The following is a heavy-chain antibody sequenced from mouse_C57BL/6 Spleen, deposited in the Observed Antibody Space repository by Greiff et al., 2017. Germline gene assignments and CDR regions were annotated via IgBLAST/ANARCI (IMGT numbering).Heavy chain of an antibody. D-gene: IGHD2-1*01. J-gene: IGHJ4*01. CDR3: ARDRVYYGNYEDAMDY. CDR1: GYSITSGYY. V-gene: IGHV3-6*01. CDR2: ISYDGSN. Sequence: EVKLMESGPGLVKPSQSLSLTCSVTGYSITSGYYWNWIRQFPGNKLEWMGYISYDGSNNYNPSLKNRISITRDTSKNQFFLKLNSVTTEDTATYYCARDRVYYGNYEDAMDYWGQGTSVTVSS.